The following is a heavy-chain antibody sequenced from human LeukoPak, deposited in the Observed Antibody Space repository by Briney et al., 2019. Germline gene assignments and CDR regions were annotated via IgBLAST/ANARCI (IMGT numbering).Heavy chain of an antibody. CDR3: ARVEIVVVITKSSWFDP. Sequence: ASVKVSCKASGGTFSSYAISWVRQAPGQGLEWMGWISAYNGNTNYAQKLQGRVTMTTDTSTSTAYMELRSLRSDDTAVYYCARVEIVVVITKSSWFDPWGQGTLVTVSS. V-gene: IGHV1-18*01. D-gene: IGHD3-22*01. CDR1: GGTFSSYA. J-gene: IGHJ5*02. CDR2: ISAYNGNT.